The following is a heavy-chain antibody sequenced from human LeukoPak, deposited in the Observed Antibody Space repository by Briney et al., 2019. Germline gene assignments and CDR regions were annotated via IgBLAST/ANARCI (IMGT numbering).Heavy chain of an antibody. CDR1: GYTFTGYY. Sequence: ASVKVSCKTSGYTFTGYYIHWVRQAPGQGLEWMGWINPNIGGTRYAQKFQGRVTMTMDTSITTAYMEVSRLRSDDAAVYYCAREIREGFPYFVYWGQGTPVTVSS. J-gene: IGHJ4*02. D-gene: IGHD5-18*01. V-gene: IGHV1-2*02. CDR2: INPNIGGT. CDR3: AREIREGFPYFVY.